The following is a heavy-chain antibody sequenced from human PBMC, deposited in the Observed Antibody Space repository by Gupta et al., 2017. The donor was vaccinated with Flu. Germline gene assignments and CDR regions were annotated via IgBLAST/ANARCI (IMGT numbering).Heavy chain of an antibody. CDR2: IIPIFGTA. CDR3: GVVTKDYYYYMDV. CDR1: SSYA. Sequence: SSYAISWVRQAPGQGLEWVGGIIPIFGTANYAQKFQGRVTITADESTSTAYMELSSLRSEDTAVYYCGVVTKDYYYYMDVWGKGTTVTVSS. V-gene: IGHV1-69*01. J-gene: IGHJ6*03. D-gene: IGHD2-21*02.